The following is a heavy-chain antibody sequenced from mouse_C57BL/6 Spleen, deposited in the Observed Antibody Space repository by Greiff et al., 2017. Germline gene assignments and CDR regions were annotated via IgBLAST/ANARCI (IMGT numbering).Heavy chain of an antibody. J-gene: IGHJ3*01. CDR3: ARSQANPSWVAY. Sequence: QVQLQQPGAELVKPGASVKMSCKASGYTFTSYWITWVKQRPGQGLEWIGDIYPGSGSTNYNEKFKSKATLTVDTSASTAYMQLSSLTSEDSAVDYCARSQANPSWVAYWGQGTLVTVSA. CDR2: IYPGSGST. V-gene: IGHV1-55*01. CDR1: GYTFTSYW.